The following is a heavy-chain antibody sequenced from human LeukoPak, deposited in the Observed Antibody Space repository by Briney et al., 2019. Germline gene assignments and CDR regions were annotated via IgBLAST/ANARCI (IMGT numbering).Heavy chain of an antibody. CDR1: GGSISSGGYS. V-gene: IGHV4-30-2*01. Sequence: SETLSLTCAVSGGSISSGGYSWSWIRQPPGKGLEWIGYIYHSGSTYYNPSLKSRVTISADTSKNQFSLKLSFVTAADTAVYYCARHRLPYFDYWGQGTLVTVSS. CDR3: ARHRLPYFDY. J-gene: IGHJ4*02. D-gene: IGHD2-21*02. CDR2: IYHSGST.